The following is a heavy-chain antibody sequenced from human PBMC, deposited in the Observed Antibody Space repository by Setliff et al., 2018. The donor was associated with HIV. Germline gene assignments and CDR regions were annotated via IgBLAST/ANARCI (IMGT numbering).Heavy chain of an antibody. Sequence: SETLSLTCAVSGYSVSSGYCWGWIRQPPGKGLEWIASIYYSGSTYYAPSLKSRVTISVDTSKNQFSLKLTSVTDADTAVYFCARVVPREVAPGGFDIWGQGTMVTVSS. CDR1: GYSVSSGYC. CDR3: ARVVPREVAPGGFDI. D-gene: IGHD5-12*01. J-gene: IGHJ3*02. CDR2: IYYSGST. V-gene: IGHV4-38-2*01.